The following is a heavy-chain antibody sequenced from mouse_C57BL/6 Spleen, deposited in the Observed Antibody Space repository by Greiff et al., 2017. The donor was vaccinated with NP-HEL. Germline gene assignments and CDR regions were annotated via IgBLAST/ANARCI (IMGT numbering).Heavy chain of an antibody. J-gene: IGHJ1*03. CDR2: ISNLAYSI. Sequence: EVQLVESGGGLVQPGGSLKLSCAASGFTFSDYGMAWVRQAPRKGPEWVAFISNLAYSIYYADTVTGRFTISRENAKNTLYLEMSSLRSEDTAMYYCARRTGRGYFDVWGTGTTVTVSS. CDR3: ARRTGRGYFDV. CDR1: GFTFSDYG. D-gene: IGHD4-1*01. V-gene: IGHV5-15*04.